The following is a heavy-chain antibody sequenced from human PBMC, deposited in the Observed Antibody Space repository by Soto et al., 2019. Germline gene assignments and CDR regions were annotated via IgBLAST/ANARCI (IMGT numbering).Heavy chain of an antibody. V-gene: IGHV3-21*01. Sequence: GGSLRLSCAASGCTFSSYSMNWVRQAPGKGLEWVSSISSSSSYIYYADSVKGRFTISRDNAKNSLYLQMNSLRAEDTAVYYCARDIAVAVNAFDIWGQGTMVTVSS. CDR2: ISSSSSYI. CDR3: ARDIAVAVNAFDI. J-gene: IGHJ3*02. CDR1: GCTFSSYS. D-gene: IGHD6-19*01.